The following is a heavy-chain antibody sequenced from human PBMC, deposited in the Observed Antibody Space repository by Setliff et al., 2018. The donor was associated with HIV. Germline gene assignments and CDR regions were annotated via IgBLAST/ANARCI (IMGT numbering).Heavy chain of an antibody. Sequence: ASVKVSCKASGYTFTGYYMHWVRQAPGQGLEWMGWINPNSGGTNYAQKFQGRVTMTRDTSISTAYMELSRLRSDDTAVYFCARDRWELRTYYYYYGMDVWGQGTTVTVSS. CDR1: GYTFTGYY. J-gene: IGHJ6*02. D-gene: IGHD1-26*01. CDR3: ARDRWELRTYYYYYGMDV. CDR2: INPNSGGT. V-gene: IGHV1-2*02.